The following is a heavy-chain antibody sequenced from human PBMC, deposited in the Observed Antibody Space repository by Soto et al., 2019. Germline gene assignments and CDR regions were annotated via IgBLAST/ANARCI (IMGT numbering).Heavy chain of an antibody. V-gene: IGHV3-21*01. CDR2: IYSSGTFI. CDR1: GFIFRTYG. CDR3: GRAIGRGIIRD. D-gene: IGHD3-10*01. J-gene: IGHJ4*02. Sequence: EVQLVESGGGLVKPGGSLRLSCTASGFIFRTYGMTWARQAPGKGLEWVSSIYSSGTFIYYADSVKGRFTISRDDAKNSLFLQMNSLRAEDTAVYYCGRAIGRGIIRDWGQGTLVTVSS.